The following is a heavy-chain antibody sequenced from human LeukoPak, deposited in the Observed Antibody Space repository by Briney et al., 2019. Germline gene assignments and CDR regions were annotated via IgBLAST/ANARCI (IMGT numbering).Heavy chain of an antibody. CDR3: ARFPEMATIRDWFDP. V-gene: IGHV1-69*01. Sequence: GGSLRLSCAASGGTFSSYAISWVRQAPGQGLEWMGGIIPIFGTANYAQKFQGRVTITADESTSTAYMELSSLGSEDTAVYYCARFPEMATIRDWFDPWGQGTLVTVSS. CDR1: GGTFSSYA. J-gene: IGHJ5*02. D-gene: IGHD5-24*01. CDR2: IIPIFGTA.